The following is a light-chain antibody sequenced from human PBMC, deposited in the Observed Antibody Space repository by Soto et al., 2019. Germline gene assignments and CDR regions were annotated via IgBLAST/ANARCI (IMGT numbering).Light chain of an antibody. CDR3: AAWDDSLSGYWV. J-gene: IGLJ3*02. Sequence: QLVLTQPPSASGTPGQRVTISCSGSSSNIGSKYVYWYQQLPGTAPKLLISRSNQRPSGVPDRFSGSKSGTSASLAISGLRSEDEADYYCAAWDDSLSGYWVFGGGTKLTVL. CDR1: SSNIGSKY. V-gene: IGLV1-47*01. CDR2: RSN.